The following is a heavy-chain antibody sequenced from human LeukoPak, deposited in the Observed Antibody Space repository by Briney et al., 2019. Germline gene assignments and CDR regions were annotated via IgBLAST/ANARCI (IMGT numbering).Heavy chain of an antibody. CDR3: ARVRNYYDSSGPNWFDP. Sequence: PSETLSLTCTVSGYSISSGYYWGWIRQPPGKGLEWIGSIYHSGSTYYNPSLKSRVTISVDTSKNQFSLKLSSVTAADTAVYYCARVRNYYDSSGPNWFDPWGQGTLVTVSS. CDR1: GYSISSGYY. V-gene: IGHV4-38-2*02. D-gene: IGHD3-22*01. CDR2: IYHSGST. J-gene: IGHJ5*02.